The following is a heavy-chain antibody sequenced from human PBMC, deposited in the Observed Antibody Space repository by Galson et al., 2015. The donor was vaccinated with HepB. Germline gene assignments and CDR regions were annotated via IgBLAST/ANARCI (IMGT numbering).Heavy chain of an antibody. J-gene: IGHJ4*02. D-gene: IGHD1-1*01. CDR1: GFTFSSYG. Sequence: SLRLSCAASGFTFSSYGMHWVRQAPGKGLEWVAVIWYDGSNKYYADSVKGRFTISRNNSKNTLYLQMNSLRAEDTAVYYCARDRRWKEGFDYWGQGTLVTVSS. CDR2: IWYDGSNK. V-gene: IGHV3-33*01. CDR3: ARDRRWKEGFDY.